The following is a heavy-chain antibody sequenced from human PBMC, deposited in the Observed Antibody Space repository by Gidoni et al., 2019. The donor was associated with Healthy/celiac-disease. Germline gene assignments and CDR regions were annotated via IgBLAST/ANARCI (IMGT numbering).Heavy chain of an antibody. D-gene: IGHD6-13*01. CDR2: IWYDGSNN. Sequence: QVQLVESGGGVVQPGRSLRLSCAASGFPVSSSGSAWVRQAPGKGLEWVAVIWYDGSNNYYADSVKGRFTISRDNSKNTLYLQMNSLRAEDTAVYYCARELRIAAAGTKQAHYRYGMDVWGQGTTVTVSS. CDR3: ARELRIAAAGTKQAHYRYGMDV. V-gene: IGHV3-33*01. J-gene: IGHJ6*02. CDR1: GFPVSSSG.